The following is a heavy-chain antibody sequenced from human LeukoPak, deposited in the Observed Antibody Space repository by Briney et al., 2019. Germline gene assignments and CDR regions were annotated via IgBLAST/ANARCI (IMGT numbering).Heavy chain of an antibody. J-gene: IGHJ4*02. V-gene: IGHV3-30-3*01. Sequence: QPGGSLRLSCAASGFTFSSYAMHWVRQAPGKGLEWVAVISYDGSNKYYADSVKGRFTISRDNAKNSLFLQMNSLRAEDTAVYYCARDGRNGYEDDYWGQGTLVTASS. D-gene: IGHD5-12*01. CDR3: ARDGRNGYEDDY. CDR1: GFTFSSYA. CDR2: ISYDGSNK.